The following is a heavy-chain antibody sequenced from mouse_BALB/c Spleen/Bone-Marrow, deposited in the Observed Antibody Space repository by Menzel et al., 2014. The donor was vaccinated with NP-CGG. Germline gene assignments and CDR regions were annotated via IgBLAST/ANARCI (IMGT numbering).Heavy chain of an antibody. CDR1: GYTFSSYW. J-gene: IGHJ3*01. Sequence: VHLVESGPELMKPGASVKISCKATGYTFSSYWIEWVKQRPGHGLEWIGEILPGSGNTHYNEKFKGKATFTADTSSNTAYMRLSSLTSEDSAVYYCTRQGFACWGQGTLVTVSA. V-gene: IGHV1-9*01. CDR3: TRQGFAC. CDR2: ILPGSGNT.